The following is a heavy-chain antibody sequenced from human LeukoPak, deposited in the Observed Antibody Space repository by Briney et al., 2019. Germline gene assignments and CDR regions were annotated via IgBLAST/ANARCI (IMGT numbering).Heavy chain of an antibody. D-gene: IGHD3-3*01. Sequence: GASVKVSCKASGYTFTGYYMHWVRQAPGQGLEWMGRINPNSGETIYAERFQGRVTMTRDTSISTAYMELTSLRSDDTAVYYCARDLVGGIWSAGFWGQGSLVTVSS. CDR1: GYTFTGYY. CDR3: ARDLVGGIWSAGF. CDR2: INPNSGET. V-gene: IGHV1-2*06. J-gene: IGHJ4*02.